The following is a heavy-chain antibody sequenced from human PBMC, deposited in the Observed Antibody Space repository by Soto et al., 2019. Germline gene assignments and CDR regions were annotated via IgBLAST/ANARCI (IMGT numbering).Heavy chain of an antibody. Sequence: GGSLRLSCEVSGFSVTANYMNWVRQAPGKGLEWVSGITGSGAGSYYPDSVKGRFTISKDKSSNTLYLQMNNLRAEDTAVYYCVKGAWLDYWGQGTLVTVSS. V-gene: IGHV3-23*01. CDR3: VKGAWLDY. J-gene: IGHJ4*02. D-gene: IGHD6-19*01. CDR1: GFSVTANY. CDR2: ITGSGAGS.